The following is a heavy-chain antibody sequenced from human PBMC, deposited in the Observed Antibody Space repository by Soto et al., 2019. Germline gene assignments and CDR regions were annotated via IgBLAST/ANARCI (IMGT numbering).Heavy chain of an antibody. J-gene: IGHJ4*02. D-gene: IGHD6-13*01. CDR3: ARDFYTTSYYFDY. CDR1: GFTFSSNS. Sequence: EVQLVESGGGLVKPGGSLRLSCVASGFTFSSNSVNWVRQAPGKGLEWVSCVSSSSNYIYYADSVKGRFTISRDNAKNSLYLQMNSLRAEDTAVYYCARDFYTTSYYFDYWGQGTLVTVSS. CDR2: VSSSSNYI. V-gene: IGHV3-21*01.